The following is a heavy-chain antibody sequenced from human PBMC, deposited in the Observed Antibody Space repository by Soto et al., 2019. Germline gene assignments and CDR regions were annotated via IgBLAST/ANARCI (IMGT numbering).Heavy chain of an antibody. CDR1: GGSISSGGYY. Sequence: SETLSLTCTVSGGSISSGGYYWSWIRQHPGKGLEWIGYIYYSGSTYYNPSLKSRVTISVDTSKNQFSLKLSSVTAADTAVYYCARDRVITLGGMDVWGQGTTVTVSS. CDR2: IYYSGST. CDR3: ARDRVITLGGMDV. D-gene: IGHD3-16*01. V-gene: IGHV4-31*03. J-gene: IGHJ6*02.